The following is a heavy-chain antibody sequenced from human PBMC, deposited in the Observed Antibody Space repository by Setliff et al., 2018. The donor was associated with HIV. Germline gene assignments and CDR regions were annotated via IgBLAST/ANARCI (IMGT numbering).Heavy chain of an antibody. Sequence: ASVKVSCKASVYTFTNYNINWVRQATGQGLEWMGWMNPHSGNTGYAQKFQGRVTMTRNTSISTAYMELSSLISEDTAVYYCAREKTGLSNWCDPWGQGTVVTV. CDR1: VYTFTNYN. CDR3: AREKTGLSNWCDP. V-gene: IGHV1-8*02. CDR2: MNPHSGNT. D-gene: IGHD7-27*01. J-gene: IGHJ5*02.